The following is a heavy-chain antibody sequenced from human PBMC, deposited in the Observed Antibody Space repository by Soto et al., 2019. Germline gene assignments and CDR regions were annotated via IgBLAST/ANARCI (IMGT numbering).Heavy chain of an antibody. CDR3: ARRDCGGDCYSP. V-gene: IGHV5-10-1*01. CDR1: GYSFSTYW. J-gene: IGHJ5*02. Sequence: GESLKISCKVSGYSFSTYWITWVRQMPGKGLEWMGRIDPSDSYTNYSPSFQGHVTISVDKSISTAYLQWNRLEASDTAMYYWARRDCGGDCYSPWGQGTLVTVSS. CDR2: IDPSDSYT. D-gene: IGHD2-21*02.